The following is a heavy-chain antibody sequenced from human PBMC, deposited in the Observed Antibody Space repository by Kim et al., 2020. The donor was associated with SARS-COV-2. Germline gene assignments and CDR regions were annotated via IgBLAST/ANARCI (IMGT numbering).Heavy chain of an antibody. CDR2: IYYSGST. J-gene: IGHJ2*01. D-gene: IGHD3-16*01. V-gene: IGHV4-39*07. Sequence: SETLSLTCTVSGGSISSSSYYWGWIRQPPGKGLEWIGSIYYSGSTYYNPSLKSRVTISVDTSKNQFSLKLSSVTAADTAVYYCARRMGVTQHWYFDLWGRGTLVTVSS. CDR1: GGSISSSSYY. CDR3: ARRMGVTQHWYFDL.